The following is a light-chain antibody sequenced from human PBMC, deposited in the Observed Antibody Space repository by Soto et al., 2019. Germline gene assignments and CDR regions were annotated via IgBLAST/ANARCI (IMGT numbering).Light chain of an antibody. J-gene: IGKJ2*01. CDR2: SSS. CDR1: QSIVSY. CDR3: QQSDSAPYT. V-gene: IGKV1-39*01. Sequence: DIQMTQSPSSLSASVGDRVSITCRASQSIVSYLNWYQQIPGKAPKLPIYSSSTLQSGVPSRFSGSGSGTDFTLTISSLQPADFATYYCQQSDSAPYTFGQGTNLEIK.